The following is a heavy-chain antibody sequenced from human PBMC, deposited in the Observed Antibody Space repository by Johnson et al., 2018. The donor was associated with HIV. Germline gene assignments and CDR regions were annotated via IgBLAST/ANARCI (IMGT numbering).Heavy chain of an antibody. Sequence: VQLAESGGGVVRPGGSLRLSCAASGFTFDDYGMSWVRQAPGKGLVSVSVIYSGGSTLNAHSVKGSFTISRDNSENTGYLQMNGLRAEDTAVYYCARDPFPRFYAFYIWGQGTMVTVSS. CDR3: ARDPFPRFYAFYI. CDR2: IYSGGST. V-gene: IGHV3-66*01. J-gene: IGHJ3*02. CDR1: GFTFDDYG.